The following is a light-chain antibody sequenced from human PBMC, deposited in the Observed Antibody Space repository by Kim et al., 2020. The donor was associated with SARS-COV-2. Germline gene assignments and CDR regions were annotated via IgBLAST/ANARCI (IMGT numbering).Light chain of an antibody. CDR3: QQSYSTPWT. V-gene: IGKV1-39*01. Sequence: ASVGDRVTISCRASQGISSYLNGYQQKPGKAPELLIYAASSWQSGVPSRFSGSGSGTDFTLTISSLQPEDFATYYCQQSYSTPWTFGQGTKVDIK. CDR1: QGISSY. J-gene: IGKJ1*01. CDR2: AAS.